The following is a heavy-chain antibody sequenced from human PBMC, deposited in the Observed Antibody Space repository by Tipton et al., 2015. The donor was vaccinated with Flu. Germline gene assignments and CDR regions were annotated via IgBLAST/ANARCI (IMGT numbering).Heavy chain of an antibody. Sequence: TLSLTCTVSGGSISSYYWSWIRQPPGKGLEWIGYIYYSGSTNYNPSLKSRVTISVDTSKNQFSLKLNSVTAADTAVYYCARGVEWGYYYMDVWGKGTTVTVSS. CDR2: IYYSGST. D-gene: IGHD2-8*01. CDR3: ARGVEWGYYYMDV. J-gene: IGHJ6*03. V-gene: IGHV4-59*01. CDR1: GGSISSYY.